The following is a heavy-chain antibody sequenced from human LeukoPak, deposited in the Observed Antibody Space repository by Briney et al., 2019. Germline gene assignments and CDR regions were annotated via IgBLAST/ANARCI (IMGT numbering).Heavy chain of an antibody. V-gene: IGHV4-61*02. CDR3: ARHKRAAAVNY. D-gene: IGHD6-13*01. CDR1: GGSISSGSYY. CDR2: IYTSGST. J-gene: IGHJ4*02. Sequence: PSETLSLTCTVSGGSISSGSYYWSWIRQPAGKGLEWIGRIYTSGSTNYNPSLKSRVTISVDTSKNQFSLKLSSVTAADTAVYYCARHKRAAAVNYWGQGTLVTVSS.